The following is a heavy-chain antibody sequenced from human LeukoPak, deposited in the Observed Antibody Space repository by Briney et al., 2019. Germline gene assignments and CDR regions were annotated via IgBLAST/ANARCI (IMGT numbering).Heavy chain of an antibody. V-gene: IGHV4-59*01. J-gene: IGHJ5*02. D-gene: IGHD6-13*01. CDR1: GGSISSYY. CDR2: IYYSGST. Sequence: SGTLSLTCTVSGGSISSYYWSWIRQPPGKGLEWIGYIYYSGSTNYNPSLKSRVTISVDTSKNQFSLKLSSVTAADTAVYYCARDGIAAAGRGGNWFDPWGQGTLVTVSS. CDR3: ARDGIAAAGRGGNWFDP.